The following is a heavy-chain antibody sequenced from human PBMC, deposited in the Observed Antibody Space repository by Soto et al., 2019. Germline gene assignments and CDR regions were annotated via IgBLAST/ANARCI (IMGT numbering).Heavy chain of an antibody. Sequence: GGSLRLSCAASGFTFSSYGLHWVRQAPGKGLEWVAVISYDGSNKYYADSVKGRFTISRDNSKNTLYLQMNSLRAEDTAVYYCAKDQDTAMVTRPFDFWGQGTLVTVSS. CDR2: ISYDGSNK. CDR1: GFTFSSYG. CDR3: AKDQDTAMVTRPFDF. V-gene: IGHV3-30*18. D-gene: IGHD5-18*01. J-gene: IGHJ4*02.